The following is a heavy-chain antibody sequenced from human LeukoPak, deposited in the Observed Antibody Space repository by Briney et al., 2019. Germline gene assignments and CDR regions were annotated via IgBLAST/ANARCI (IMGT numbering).Heavy chain of an antibody. J-gene: IGHJ3*02. CDR1: GFTFSSYS. V-gene: IGHV3-21*01. Sequence: GGSLRLSCAASGFTFSSYSMNWVRQAPGKGLEWVSFISSSSSYIYYADSVKGRFTISRDNAKNSLYLQMNSLRAEDTAVYYCARDPGDWPAFDIWGQGTMVTVSS. CDR3: ARDPGDWPAFDI. D-gene: IGHD7-27*01. CDR2: ISSSSSYI.